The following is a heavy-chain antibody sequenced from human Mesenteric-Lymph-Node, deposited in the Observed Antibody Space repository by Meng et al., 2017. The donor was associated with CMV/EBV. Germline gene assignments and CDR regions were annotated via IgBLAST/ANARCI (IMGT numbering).Heavy chain of an antibody. V-gene: IGHV4-59*01. D-gene: IGHD3-10*01. CDR3: ARLGDGSGSYFFDY. J-gene: IGHJ4*02. CDR2: IYYSGST. CDR1: GGSISSYY. Sequence: SETLSLTCTVSGGSISSYYWSWIRQPPGKGLEWIGYIYYSGSTNYNPSLKSRVTISVDTSKNQFSLKLSSVTAADTAVYYCARLGDGSGSYFFDYWGQGTLVTVSS.